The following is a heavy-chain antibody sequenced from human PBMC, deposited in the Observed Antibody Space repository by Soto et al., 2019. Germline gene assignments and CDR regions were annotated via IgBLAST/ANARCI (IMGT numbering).Heavy chain of an antibody. Sequence: ASVKVSCKASGYTFTDYGTSWVRRAPGQGLEWIGWIVTYNGNTQSAQNLQGRVTMTTDTSTGTAYMELRSLRSDDTAVYYCARGPQSTGWRGKWFDPWGQGTLVTVSS. CDR3: ARGPQSTGWRGKWFDP. CDR2: IVTYNGNT. D-gene: IGHD6-19*01. J-gene: IGHJ5*02. CDR1: GYTFTDYG. V-gene: IGHV1-18*01.